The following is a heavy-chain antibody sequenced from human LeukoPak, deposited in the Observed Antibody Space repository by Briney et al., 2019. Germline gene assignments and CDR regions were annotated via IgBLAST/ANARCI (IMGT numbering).Heavy chain of an antibody. Sequence: ASVKVSCKASGYTFTSYYMHWVRQAPGQGLEWMGIINPSGGSTSYAQKFQGRVTMTRDTSTSTVYMELSSLRSEDTAVYYCAREMSVDTAILQLPQAYYYYYYMDVWGKGTTVTVSS. CDR3: AREMSVDTAILQLPQAYYYYYYMDV. V-gene: IGHV1-46*01. D-gene: IGHD5-18*01. J-gene: IGHJ6*03. CDR2: INPSGGST. CDR1: GYTFTSYY.